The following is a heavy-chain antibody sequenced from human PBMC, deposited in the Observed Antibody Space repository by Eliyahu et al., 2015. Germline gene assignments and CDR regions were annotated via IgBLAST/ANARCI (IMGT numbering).Heavy chain of an antibody. CDR3: MRGGNYDPSYYYYGMDV. D-gene: IGHD3-3*01. V-gene: IGHV3-30*03. CDR1: GFTFSXXG. J-gene: IGHJ6*02. Sequence: QVQLVESGGGVVQPGRSLRLSCAAXGFTFSXXGMXWVRQAPGKGLEWVAVISYDGSNKYFADSVKGRFTISRDNSKNTLYLQMNSLRAEDTAVFYCMRGGNYDPSYYYYGMDVWGQGTTVTVSS. CDR2: ISYDGSNK.